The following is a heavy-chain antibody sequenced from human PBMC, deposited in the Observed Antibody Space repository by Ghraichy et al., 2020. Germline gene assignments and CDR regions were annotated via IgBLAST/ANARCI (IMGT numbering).Heavy chain of an antibody. Sequence: GGSLRLSCAASGFTFSSYAMSWVRQAPGKGLEWVSAISGSGGSTYYADSVKGRFTISRDNSKNTLYLQMNSLRAEDTAVYYCAKDIPRDQYIVVVVAATPGRGVDYWGQGTLVTVSS. V-gene: IGHV3-23*01. D-gene: IGHD2-15*01. CDR1: GFTFSSYA. CDR3: AKDIPRDQYIVVVVAATPGRGVDY. J-gene: IGHJ4*02. CDR2: ISGSGGST.